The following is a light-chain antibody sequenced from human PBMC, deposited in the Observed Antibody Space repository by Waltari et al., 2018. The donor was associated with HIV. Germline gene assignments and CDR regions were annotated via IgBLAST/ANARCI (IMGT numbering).Light chain of an antibody. J-gene: IGLJ2*01. V-gene: IGLV1-44*01. CDR2: NNV. CDR3: ATWDDRLNGVV. CDR1: SPNIGSIV. Sequence: QSVLTQPPSASGTPGQGVTIACSGTSPNIGSIVVILYQHIPGTAPQLLIYNNVQRPSGVPDRFSGSKSGTSASLAISGLQSEDEADYYCATWDDRLNGVVFGGGTKLTVL.